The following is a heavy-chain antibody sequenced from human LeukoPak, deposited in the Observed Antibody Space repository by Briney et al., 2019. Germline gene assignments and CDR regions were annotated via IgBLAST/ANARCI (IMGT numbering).Heavy chain of an antibody. V-gene: IGHV1-18*01. CDR2: ISAYNGYT. J-gene: IGHJ4*02. CDR1: GYTFTRYG. Sequence: GASVKVSCKASGYTFTRYGISWVRQAPGQGLEWMGWISAYNGYTNYTQKLQGRVTMTTDTSTSTASMELRSLRSDDTAVYYCARGQPNRLLWFGDLLSNINPFDYWGQGTLVTVSS. CDR3: ARGQPNRLLWFGDLLSNINPFDY. D-gene: IGHD3-10*01.